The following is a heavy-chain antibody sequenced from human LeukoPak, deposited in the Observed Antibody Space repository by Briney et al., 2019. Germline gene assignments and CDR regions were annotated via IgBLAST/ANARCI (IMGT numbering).Heavy chain of an antibody. D-gene: IGHD4/OR15-4a*01. CDR3: AKNLLIGALYFYIDV. CDR1: GDSTSRYY. V-gene: IGHV4-59*01. CDR2: IFYSGIV. Sequence: SETLSLTCTVSGDSTSRYYWSWIRQPPGKGLEFLGYIFYSGIVNYNPSLKSRVTMSVDSSKNQVSLKVRSVTAADTAVYYCAKNLLIGALYFYIDVWGKGTTVTVSS. J-gene: IGHJ6*03.